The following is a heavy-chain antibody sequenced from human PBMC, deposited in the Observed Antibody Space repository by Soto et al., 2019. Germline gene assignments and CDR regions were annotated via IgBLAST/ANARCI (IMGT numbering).Heavy chain of an antibody. Sequence: QVQLVQSGAEVKKPGSSVKVSCKASGATFSSYAISWVRQAPGQGLEWMGGIIPIFGTANYAQKFQGRVTITADESTSTAYMELSSLRSEDTAVYYCARETTPAYYYDSSGYYVFGYWGQGTLVTVSS. CDR2: IIPIFGTA. V-gene: IGHV1-69*01. CDR3: ARETTPAYYYDSSGYYVFGY. J-gene: IGHJ4*02. CDR1: GATFSSYA. D-gene: IGHD3-22*01.